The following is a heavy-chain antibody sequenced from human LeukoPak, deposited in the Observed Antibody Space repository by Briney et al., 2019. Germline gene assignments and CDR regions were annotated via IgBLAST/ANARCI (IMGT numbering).Heavy chain of an antibody. V-gene: IGHV1-2*02. Sequence: ASVTVSCVASGYTLTGYHIHWVRQAPGQGLEWMGWINPNSGGANSAQTFLGRVSMTSDTSISTVYMDLTSLRSDDTAVYFCARGSGSSGWDPTSFLDYWGGGTLVTVPS. CDR2: INPNSGGA. CDR1: GYTLTGYH. CDR3: ARGSGSSGWDPTSFLDY. J-gene: IGHJ4*02. D-gene: IGHD6-19*01.